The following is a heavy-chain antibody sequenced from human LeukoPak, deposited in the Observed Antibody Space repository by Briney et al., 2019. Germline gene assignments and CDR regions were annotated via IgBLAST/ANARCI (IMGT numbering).Heavy chain of an antibody. CDR1: GFTFSSYG. J-gene: IGHJ4*02. CDR3: AKVRYSSGRYYFDY. Sequence: GGSLRLSCAASGFTFSSYGMHWVRQAPGKGLEWVAFIRYDGSNKYYADSVKGRFTISRDNSKNTLYLQMNSLRAEDTAVYYCAKVRYSSGRYYFDYWGQGTLVTVSS. CDR2: IRYDGSNK. V-gene: IGHV3-30*02. D-gene: IGHD6-19*01.